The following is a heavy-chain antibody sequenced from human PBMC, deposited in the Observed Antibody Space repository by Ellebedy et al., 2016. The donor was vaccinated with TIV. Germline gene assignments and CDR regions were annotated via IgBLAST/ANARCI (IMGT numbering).Heavy chain of an antibody. CDR2: INFSRST. Sequence: MPSETLSLTCTVSGDSISSGAFYWSWICQHPGKGLEWIGYINFSRSTYYDPSLKRRLTLSVDTSKNHFSLNLHSVTAADTAVYYCARASRLPKWFDPWGQGTLVTVSS. D-gene: IGHD6-6*01. J-gene: IGHJ5*02. V-gene: IGHV4-30-4*01. CDR1: GDSISSGAFY. CDR3: ARASRLPKWFDP.